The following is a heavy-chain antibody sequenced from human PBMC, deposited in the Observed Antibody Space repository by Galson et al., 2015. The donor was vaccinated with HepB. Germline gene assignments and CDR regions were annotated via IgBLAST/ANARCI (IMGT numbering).Heavy chain of an antibody. J-gene: IGHJ3*02. CDR3: ARVYDSSGYNYLEAFDI. CDR2: ISFNGKNI. V-gene: IGHV3-30*04. CDR1: GFTFNTYA. D-gene: IGHD3-22*01. Sequence: SLRLSCAASGFTFNTYAMHWVRQAPGKRLEWVAVISFNGKNIYYADSVKGRFTISRDNSKDMLSLQMNSLRAEDTAVYYCARVYDSSGYNYLEAFDIWGQGTMVTVSS.